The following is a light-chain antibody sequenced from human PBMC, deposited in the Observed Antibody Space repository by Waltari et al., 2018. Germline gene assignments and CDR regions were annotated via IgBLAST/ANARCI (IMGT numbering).Light chain of an antibody. J-gene: IGKJ1*01. CDR3: QHYLRLPVT. CDR1: ESVSRA. CDR2: GAS. Sequence: EMVLPQSPGTLSLSVGERPTVSCRASESVSRALAWYQQKPGQAPRLLIYGASTRATGIPDRFSGSGSGTDFSLTISRLEPDDFAVYYCQHYLRLPVTFGQGTTVEI. V-gene: IGKV3-20*01.